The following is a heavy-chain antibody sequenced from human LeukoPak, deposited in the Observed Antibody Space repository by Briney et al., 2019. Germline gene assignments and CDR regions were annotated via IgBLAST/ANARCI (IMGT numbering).Heavy chain of an antibody. CDR1: GGSFSGYY. Sequence: PSETLSLTCAVYGGSFSGYYWSWIRQPPGKGLEWIGEINHSGSTNYNPSLKSRVTISVDTSKNQYSLKLSSVTAADPAVYYCARGLGFDDWGQGSLVTVSS. CDR3: ARGLGFDD. J-gene: IGHJ5*02. CDR2: INHSGST. V-gene: IGHV4-34*01.